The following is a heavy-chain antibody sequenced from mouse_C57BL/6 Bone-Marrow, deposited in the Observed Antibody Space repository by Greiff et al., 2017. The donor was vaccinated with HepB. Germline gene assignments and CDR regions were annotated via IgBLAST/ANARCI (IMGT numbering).Heavy chain of an antibody. Sequence: VQLQQPGAELVKPGASVKLSCKASGYTFTSYWMHWVKQRPGQGLEWIGMIHPNSGSTNYNEKLKSKATLTVDKSSSTAYMQLSSLTSEDSAVYYCGGSSYDYAMDYWGQGTSVTVSS. CDR1: GYTFTSYW. V-gene: IGHV1-64*01. CDR3: GGSSYDYAMDY. J-gene: IGHJ4*01. CDR2: IHPNSGST. D-gene: IGHD1-1*01.